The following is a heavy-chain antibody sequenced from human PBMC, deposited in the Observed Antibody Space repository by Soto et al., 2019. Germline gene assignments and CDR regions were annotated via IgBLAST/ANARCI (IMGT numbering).Heavy chain of an antibody. CDR3: AREDFWSGHSQGKYGMDV. CDR2: IYYDGNNR. CDR1: GFTFGNYG. Sequence: QVQLVESGGGVVQPGRSLSLSCAGSGFTFGNYGIHWVRQAPGKGLGWLTIIYYDGNNRYYADSVKGRFTISRDNSMNTVYLQMNSLSAEDTAVYYCAREDFWSGHSQGKYGMDVWGQGTTVTVSS. J-gene: IGHJ6*02. D-gene: IGHD3-3*01. V-gene: IGHV3-33*01.